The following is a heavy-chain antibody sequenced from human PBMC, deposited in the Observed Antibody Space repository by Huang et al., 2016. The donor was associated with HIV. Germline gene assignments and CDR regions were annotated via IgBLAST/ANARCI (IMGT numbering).Heavy chain of an antibody. CDR3: ARFGSYYYGSGSYLDAFDI. Sequence: EVQLMESGGGLVQPGGSLRLSCAASGFIFSTYNMNWVRQAPGKGVVWVSYITSRSGSIYYADSVKGRFTISRDNAKNSLYLQMNSLRAEDTAVYYCARFGSYYYGSGSYLDAFDIWGQGTMVTVSS. J-gene: IGHJ3*02. V-gene: IGHV3-48*01. CDR2: ITSRSGSI. D-gene: IGHD3-10*01. CDR1: GFIFSTYN.